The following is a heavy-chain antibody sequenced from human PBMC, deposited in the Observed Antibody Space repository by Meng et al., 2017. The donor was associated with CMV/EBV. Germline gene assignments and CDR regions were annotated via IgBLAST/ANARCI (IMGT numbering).Heavy chain of an antibody. CDR3: ARGFRDAGGTYYYYGMDV. V-gene: IGHV1-8*03. Sequence: ASVNVSCKASVYTFTSYDINWVRQATGQGLEWMGWMNPNSGNTGYARKFQGRVTITRNTSISTAYMELSSLRSEDTAVYYCARGFRDAGGTYYYYGMDVWGQGTTVTVSS. J-gene: IGHJ6*02. D-gene: IGHD5-24*01. CDR1: VYTFTSYD. CDR2: MNPNSGNT.